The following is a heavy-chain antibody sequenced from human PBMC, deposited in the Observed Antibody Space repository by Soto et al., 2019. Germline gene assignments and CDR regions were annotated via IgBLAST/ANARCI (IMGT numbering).Heavy chain of an antibody. CDR3: TRRQLADI. V-gene: IGHV4-39*01. D-gene: IGHD6-13*01. CDR2: IYHAGST. CDR1: GDSISSSSYY. Sequence: SETLSLTCAVSGDSISSSSYYWGWIRQPPGKGLEWIGSIYHAGSTFYNPSLKSRITISVDTSKNQFSLKLNSVTAADTAVYYCTRRQLADIWGRGTLVTVSS. J-gene: IGHJ4*02.